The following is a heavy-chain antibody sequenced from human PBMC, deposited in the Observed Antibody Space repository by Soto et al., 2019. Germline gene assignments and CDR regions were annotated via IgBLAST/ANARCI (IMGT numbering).Heavy chain of an antibody. Sequence: SETLSLTCAVYGGSFSGYYWSWIRQPPGRGLEWIGEINHSGSTNYNPSLKSRVTISVDTSKNQFSLKLSSVTAADTAVYYCARLKRLYYYYGMDVWGQGTTGTVS. CDR3: ARLKRLYYYYGMDV. J-gene: IGHJ6*02. CDR2: INHSGST. V-gene: IGHV4-34*01. CDR1: GGSFSGYY.